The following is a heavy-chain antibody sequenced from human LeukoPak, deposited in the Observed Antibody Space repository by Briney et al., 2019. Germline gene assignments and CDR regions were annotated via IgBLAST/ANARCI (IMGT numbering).Heavy chain of an antibody. CDR3: ARVWVWDSGMNNDY. CDR2: ISRGSSSI. Sequence: GGSLRLSCAVSGFTFSRYSMSWVRQAPGKGLEWLSYISRGSSSIYYADSVKGRFTISRDNAKNSLYLQMNSLRAEDTAVYYCARVWVWDSGMNNDYWGQGTLVTVSS. J-gene: IGHJ4*02. CDR1: GFTFSRYS. D-gene: IGHD3-10*01. V-gene: IGHV3-48*04.